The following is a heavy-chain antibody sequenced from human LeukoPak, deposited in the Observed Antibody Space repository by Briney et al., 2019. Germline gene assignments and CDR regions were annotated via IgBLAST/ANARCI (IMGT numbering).Heavy chain of an antibody. J-gene: IGHJ4*02. D-gene: IGHD1-26*01. Sequence: PGGSLRLSCVASGFTFSNYWMHWVRQAPGKGLVWVSRVNTDESRTNYADSVKGRFTISRDNAKNTMYLQMNSLRAEDTAVYYCARGASGCYYVDYWGQGILVTVSS. V-gene: IGHV3-74*01. CDR2: VNTDESRT. CDR1: GFTFSNYW. CDR3: ARGASGCYYVDY.